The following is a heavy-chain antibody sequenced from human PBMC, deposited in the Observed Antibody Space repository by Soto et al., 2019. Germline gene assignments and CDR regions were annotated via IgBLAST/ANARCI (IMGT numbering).Heavy chain of an antibody. CDR1: GLSLSTSGVS. CDR3: AHSGYQLMVGRNTFDV. D-gene: IGHD2-2*01. V-gene: IGHV2-5*02. Sequence: QITLKESGPPLMKPTQTLTLNCTVSGLSLSTSGVSVGWIRQPPGKALEWVALIYWDDGKRYNPSLKSRVTIAKATSKNQVVLTVTNMDPDDTATDYCAHSGYQLMVGRNTFDVWGPGTVVTVSS. J-gene: IGHJ3*01. CDR2: IYWDDGK.